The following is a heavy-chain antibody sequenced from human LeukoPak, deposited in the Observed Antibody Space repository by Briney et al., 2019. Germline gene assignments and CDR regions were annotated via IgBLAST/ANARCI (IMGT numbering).Heavy chain of an antibody. J-gene: IGHJ4*02. V-gene: IGHV4-59*08. CDR3: ARLLERRGSSYGYDF. Sequence: SETLSLTCTVSGGSISGYYWSWIRQPPGKRLEWIGYIYYSGGTNYNPPLKSRVTISVDTSKNQFSLRLRSVTAADTAVYYCARLLERRGSSYGYDFWGQGTLVTVSS. CDR2: IYYSGGT. CDR1: GGSISGYY. D-gene: IGHD5-18*01.